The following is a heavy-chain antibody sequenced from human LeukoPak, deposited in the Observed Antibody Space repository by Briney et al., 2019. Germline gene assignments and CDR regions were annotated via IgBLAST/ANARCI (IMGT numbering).Heavy chain of an antibody. D-gene: IGHD5-24*01. CDR1: GYTFTSYG. CDR3: ARYIPMMATIKVGHHYFDY. J-gene: IGHJ4*02. CDR2: ISAYNGNT. V-gene: IGHV1-18*01. Sequence: ASVKVSCKASGYTFTSYGISWVRQAPGQGLEWMGWISAYNGNTNYAQKLQGRVTMTTDTSTSTAYMELWSLRSDDTAVYYCARYIPMMATIKVGHHYFDYWGQGTLVTVSS.